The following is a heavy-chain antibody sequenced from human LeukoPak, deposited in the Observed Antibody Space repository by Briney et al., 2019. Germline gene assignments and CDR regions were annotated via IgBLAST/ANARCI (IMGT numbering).Heavy chain of an antibody. CDR3: ARALPTQLQTEYGDYVHY. D-gene: IGHD4-17*01. J-gene: IGHJ4*02. CDR1: GFTFSSYN. V-gene: IGHV3-21*01. CDR2: ISSSSRYI. Sequence: PGGSLRLSCVASGFTFSSYNMNWVRQAPGKGLEWVSSISSSSRYIYYTDPVKGRFTISRDNAKNSLYLQMNSLRAEDTAVYYCARALPTQLQTEYGDYVHYWGQGTLVTVSS.